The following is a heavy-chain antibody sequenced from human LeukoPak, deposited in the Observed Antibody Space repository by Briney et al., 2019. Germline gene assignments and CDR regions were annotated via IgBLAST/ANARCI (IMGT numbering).Heavy chain of an antibody. CDR3: ARGRLWYYYDSSGNRRWFDP. V-gene: IGHV4-39*07. CDR1: GGSISSSSYY. D-gene: IGHD3-22*01. J-gene: IGHJ5*02. Sequence: PSETLSLTCTVSGGSISSSSYYWGWIRQPPGKGLEWIGSIYYSGSTYYNPSLKSRVTISVDTSKNQFSLKLSSVTAADTAVYYCARGRLWYYYDSSGNRRWFDPWGQGTLVTVSS. CDR2: IYYSGST.